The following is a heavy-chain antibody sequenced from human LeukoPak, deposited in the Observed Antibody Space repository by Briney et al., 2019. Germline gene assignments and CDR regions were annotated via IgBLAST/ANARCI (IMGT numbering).Heavy chain of an antibody. CDR2: IYPHDSET. CDR3: ARVDRRGYSDYTAILPDY. Sequence: LGESLKISCQGSGYNFISNWIGWVRQTPGKGLEFLGIIYPHDSETIYSPSFQGQVTVSADKSTSTAYLQWNTLKASDTAMYYCARVDRRGYSDYTAILPDYWGQGTLVTVSS. V-gene: IGHV5-51*01. J-gene: IGHJ4*02. D-gene: IGHD5-12*01. CDR1: GYNFISNW.